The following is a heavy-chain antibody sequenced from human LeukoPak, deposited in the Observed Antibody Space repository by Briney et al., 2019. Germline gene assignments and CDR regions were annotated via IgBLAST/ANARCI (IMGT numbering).Heavy chain of an antibody. CDR3: ARGGYTTSYFWVY. Sequence: GGSLRLSCAASGFTFSSLWMTWVRQAPGKGLEWVATIKHDGSEKYYVDSVQGRFTISRDNAKNSLYLQMNSLRAEDTAVYRCARGGYTTSYFWVYWGQGTLVTVSS. CDR1: GFTFSSLW. J-gene: IGHJ4*02. V-gene: IGHV3-7*01. CDR2: IKHDGSEK. D-gene: IGHD3-16*01.